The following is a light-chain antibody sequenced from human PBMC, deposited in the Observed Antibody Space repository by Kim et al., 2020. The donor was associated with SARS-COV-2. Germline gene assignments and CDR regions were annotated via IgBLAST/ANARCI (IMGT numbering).Light chain of an antibody. CDR2: GAS. CDR1: PAVHDA. J-gene: IGKJ2*01. V-gene: IGKV3-15*01. CDR3: QQYNNWPYT. Sequence: SWAPGESATLSCRASPAVHDAFPCYLPHPGLAPRLLIYGASTRATGIPARFSGSGSGTEFTLTISSLQSEDFAVYYCQQYNNWPYTFGQGTKLEI.